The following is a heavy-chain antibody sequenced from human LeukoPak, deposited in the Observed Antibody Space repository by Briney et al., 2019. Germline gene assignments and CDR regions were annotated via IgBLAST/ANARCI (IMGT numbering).Heavy chain of an antibody. D-gene: IGHD1-1*01. V-gene: IGHV4-61*02. J-gene: IGHJ3*02. CDR2: IYTSGRT. CDR1: GGSISSGSYY. CDR3: ARGTSQPPLVAFDI. Sequence: SQTLSLTCTVSGGSISSGSYYWSCIRPPAGKGLEWIGRIYTSGRTTYNPSLKSRVTISVDTSKNQFSLKLSSVTAADTAVYYCARGTSQPPLVAFDIWGQGTMVTVSS.